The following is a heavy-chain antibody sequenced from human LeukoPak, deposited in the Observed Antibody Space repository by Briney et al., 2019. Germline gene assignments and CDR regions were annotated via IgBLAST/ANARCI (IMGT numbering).Heavy chain of an antibody. J-gene: IGHJ4*02. CDR2: IYHSGST. D-gene: IGHD3-22*01. CDR3: VRQGAVVVITTSFDY. Sequence: SETLSLTCAVSGYSISSGYYWGWIRQPPGKGLEWIGSIYHSGSTYYNPSLKSRVTISVDTSKNQFSLKLSSVTAADTAVYYCVRQGAVVVITTSFDYWGQGTLVTVSS. V-gene: IGHV4-38-2*01. CDR1: GYSISSGYY.